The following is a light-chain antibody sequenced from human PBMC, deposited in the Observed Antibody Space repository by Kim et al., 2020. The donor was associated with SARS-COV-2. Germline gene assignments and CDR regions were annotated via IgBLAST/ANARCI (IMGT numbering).Light chain of an antibody. CDR1: SSNIGSNY. J-gene: IGLJ2*01. CDR2: RNN. V-gene: IGLV1-47*01. Sequence: ELTQPPSASGTPGQRVTISCSGSSSNIGSNYVYWYQQFPGTAPKILIYRNNQRPSGVPDRFSGSKSGTSASLAISGLRSEDEADYYCAAWDDSLSGVLFGGGTQLTVL. CDR3: AAWDDSLSGVL.